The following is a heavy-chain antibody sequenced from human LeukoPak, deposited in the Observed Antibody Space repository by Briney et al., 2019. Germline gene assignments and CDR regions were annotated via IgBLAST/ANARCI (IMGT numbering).Heavy chain of an antibody. J-gene: IGHJ4*02. V-gene: IGHV1-2*02. CDR2: IIPDSGGA. Sequence: ASVKVSCKTSGYTFTNYYVHWVRQAPGQGLEWMGYIIPDSGGADYDQRFQGRVTMTRDKSISTVYMELSSLRSEDTAVYYCARDSYGSFDYWGQGTLVTVSS. CDR3: ARDSYGSFDY. D-gene: IGHD5-18*01. CDR1: GYTFTNYY.